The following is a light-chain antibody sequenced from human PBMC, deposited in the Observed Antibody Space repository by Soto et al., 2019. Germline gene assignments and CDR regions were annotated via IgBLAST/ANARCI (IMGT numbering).Light chain of an antibody. V-gene: IGKV1-5*03. CDR3: QQYNNYPPWT. Sequence: DIQMTQSPSTLSASVGDRVTITCRASQSISSYLAWYQQRPGKAPKLLIYMASSLDSGIPSRFSGSGSGTEFILTISRLQPDDYANYFCQQYNNYPPWTFGQGTKVEIK. J-gene: IGKJ1*01. CDR1: QSISSY. CDR2: MAS.